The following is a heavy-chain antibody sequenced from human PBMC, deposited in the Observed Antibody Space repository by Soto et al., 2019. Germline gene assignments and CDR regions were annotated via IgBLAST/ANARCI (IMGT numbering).Heavy chain of an antibody. V-gene: IGHV4-34*01. CDR3: ARGRPRNKSWFDP. CDR2: INYSGST. J-gene: IGHJ5*02. Sequence: SETVSLTCAVYGGSFSTYCWSWIRQPPGKGLEWTGEINYSGSTNYNPSLKSRVTISLDTSKNQFSLNLRSVTAADTAVYYCARGRPRNKSWFDPWGQGTQVTVSS. CDR1: GGSFSTYC.